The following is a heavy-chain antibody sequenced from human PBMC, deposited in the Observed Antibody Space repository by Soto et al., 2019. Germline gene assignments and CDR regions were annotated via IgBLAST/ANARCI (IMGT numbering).Heavy chain of an antibody. CDR2: IYHSGST. D-gene: IGHD2-2*01. V-gene: IGHV4-38-2*01. CDR3: ARVYHCSSTSCYPYFDY. CDR1: GYSISSGYY. Sequence: SETLSLTCAVSGYSISSGYYWGWIRQPPGKGLEWIGSIYHSGSTYYNPSLKCRVTISVDTSKNQFSLKLSSVTAADTAVYYCARVYHCSSTSCYPYFDYWGQGTLVTVSS. J-gene: IGHJ4*02.